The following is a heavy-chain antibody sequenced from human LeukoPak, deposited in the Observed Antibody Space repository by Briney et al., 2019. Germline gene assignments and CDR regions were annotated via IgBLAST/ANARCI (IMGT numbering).Heavy chain of an antibody. CDR1: GGSISSYY. D-gene: IGHD2-21*01. J-gene: IGHJ6*03. V-gene: IGHV4-59*01. Sequence: SETLSLTCTVSGGSISSYYWSWIRQPPGKGLEWIGYIYYSGSTNYNPSLKSRVTISVDKSKNQFSLKLSSVTAADTAVYYCARALGWREAWPGGGGGDYYYMDVWGKGTTVTVSS. CDR3: ARALGWREAWPGGGGGDYYYMDV. CDR2: IYYSGST.